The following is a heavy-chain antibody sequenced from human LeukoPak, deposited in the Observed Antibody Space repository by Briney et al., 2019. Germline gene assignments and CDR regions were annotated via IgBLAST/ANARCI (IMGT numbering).Heavy chain of an antibody. J-gene: IGHJ3*02. D-gene: IGHD3-16*01. CDR1: GGSISSYY. CDR2: IYYSGST. Sequence: SETLSLTCTVSGGSISSYYWSWIRQPPGKGLEWIGYIYYSGSTNYNPSLKSRVTISIDTSKNQFSLKLNSVTAADTAVFYCAREPITSGGNDAFDIWGQGTMVTVSS. V-gene: IGHV4-4*08. CDR3: AREPITSGGNDAFDI.